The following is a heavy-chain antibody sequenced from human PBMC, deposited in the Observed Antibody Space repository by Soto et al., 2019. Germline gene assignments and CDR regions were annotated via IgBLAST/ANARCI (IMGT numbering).Heavy chain of an antibody. Sequence: GGSLRLSCAASGFTFSSYWMSWVRQAPGKGLEWVANIKQDGSEKYYVDSVKGRFTISRDNAKNSLDLQMNSLRAEDTAVYYCARDGFVYNWNYFSYYYGMDVWGQGTTVTVSS. V-gene: IGHV3-7*05. CDR2: IKQDGSEK. D-gene: IGHD1-7*01. CDR3: ARDGFVYNWNYFSYYYGMDV. J-gene: IGHJ6*02. CDR1: GFTFSSYW.